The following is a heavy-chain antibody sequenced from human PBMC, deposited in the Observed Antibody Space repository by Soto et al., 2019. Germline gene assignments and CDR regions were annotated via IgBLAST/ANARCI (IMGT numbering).Heavy chain of an antibody. Sequence: QVQLQESGPGLVKPSQTLSLTCTVSGGSISSGGYYWSWIRQHPGKGLEWIGYIYYSGSTYYNPSRKRRVTVSVDTSKHQFSRKLSSVTAADTAVYYCASFTTVTTTPDDYWGQGTLVTVSS. D-gene: IGHD4-17*01. J-gene: IGHJ4*02. CDR1: GGSISSGGYY. CDR3: ASFTTVTTTPDDY. V-gene: IGHV4-31*03. CDR2: IYYSGST.